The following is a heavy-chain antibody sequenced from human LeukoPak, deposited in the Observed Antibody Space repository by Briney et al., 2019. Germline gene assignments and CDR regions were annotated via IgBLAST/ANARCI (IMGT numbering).Heavy chain of an antibody. CDR2: IYSGGST. D-gene: IGHD6-13*01. V-gene: IGHV3-53*01. Sequence: PGGSLRLSCAASGFTLSSNYMSWVRQAPGKGLEWVSVIYSGGSTYYADSVKGRFTISRDNSKNTLYLQMNSLRAEDTAVYYCARAAPGYSSSWYHLDYWGQGTLVTVSS. J-gene: IGHJ4*02. CDR3: ARAAPGYSSSWYHLDY. CDR1: GFTLSSNY.